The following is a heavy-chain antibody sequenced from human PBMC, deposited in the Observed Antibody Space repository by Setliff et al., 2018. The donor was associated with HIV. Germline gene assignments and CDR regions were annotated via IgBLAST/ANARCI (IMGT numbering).Heavy chain of an antibody. V-gene: IGHV4-59*11. Sequence: KTSETLSLTCTVSGGSIGGHYWSWIRQPPGKGLEWIGTIYYSGSTYYKPSLKSRGTISVDTSKNQFYLKLNSVTAADSAVYYCTLTSRLDGYFDPWGQGTLVTVS. CDR3: TLTSRLDGYFDP. CDR2: IYYSGST. CDR1: GGSIGGHY. J-gene: IGHJ5*02. D-gene: IGHD5-12*01.